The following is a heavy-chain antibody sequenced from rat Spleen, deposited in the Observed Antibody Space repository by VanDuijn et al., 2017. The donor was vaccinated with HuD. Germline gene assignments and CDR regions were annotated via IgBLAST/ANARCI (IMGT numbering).Heavy chain of an antibody. CDR2: ISYIGST. CDR1: GYSITSNY. D-gene: IGHD5-1*01. CDR3: ARGGSSYVMDA. J-gene: IGHJ4*01. Sequence: EVQLQESGPGLVKPSQSLSLTCSVTGYSITSNYWGWIRKFPENKMEWMGYISYIGSTKYNPSLKSRIAITRDTSKNQFFLELNSVTLEDTATYYCARGGSSYVMDAWGQGASVTVSS. V-gene: IGHV3-1*01.